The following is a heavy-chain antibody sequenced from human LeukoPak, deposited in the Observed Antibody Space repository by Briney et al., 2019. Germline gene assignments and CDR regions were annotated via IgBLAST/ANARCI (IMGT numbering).Heavy chain of an antibody. J-gene: IGHJ6*02. CDR2: MNPNSGNT. Sequence: ASVKVSCKASGYTFTSYDINWVRQATGQGLEWMGWMNPNSGNTGYAQKFQGRVTITADKSTSTAYMELSSLRSEDTAVYYCARGVASSSSHYYYGMDVWGQGTTVTVSS. CDR1: GYTFTSYD. V-gene: IGHV1-8*01. CDR3: ARGVASSSSHYYYGMDV. D-gene: IGHD6-6*01.